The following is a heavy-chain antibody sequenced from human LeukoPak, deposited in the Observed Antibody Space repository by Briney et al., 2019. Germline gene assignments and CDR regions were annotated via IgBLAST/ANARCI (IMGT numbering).Heavy chain of an antibody. CDR1: GTTLTEIS. D-gene: IGHD2-21*02. V-gene: IGHV1-24*01. J-gene: IGHJ3*01. Sequence: ASVKVSCKVFGTTLTEISIHWGRQAPGKGLEWMGSFDPEHGETIHTQKFQGRVTMTEDTFTDTSYMEMTSLTSEDTAVYFCATAGPLTYHEGDVVFACDVWGQGTMVTVSS. CDR2: FDPEHGET. CDR3: ATAGPLTYHEGDVVFACDV.